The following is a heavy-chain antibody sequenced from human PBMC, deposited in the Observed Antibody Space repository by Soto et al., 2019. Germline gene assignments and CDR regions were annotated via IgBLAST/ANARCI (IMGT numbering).Heavy chain of an antibody. D-gene: IGHD6-13*01. CDR3: ARANSSSWYYYYYYMDV. Sequence: SETLSLTCTVSGGSISSYYWSWIRQPPGKGLEWIGYIYYSGSTNYNPSLKSRVTISVDTSKNQFSLKLSSVTAADTAVYYCARANSSSWYYYYYYMDVWGKGTTVTAP. V-gene: IGHV4-59*01. J-gene: IGHJ6*03. CDR1: GGSISSYY. CDR2: IYYSGST.